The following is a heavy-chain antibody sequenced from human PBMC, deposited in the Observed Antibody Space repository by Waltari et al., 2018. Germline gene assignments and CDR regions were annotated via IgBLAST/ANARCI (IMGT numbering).Heavy chain of an antibody. CDR1: GGSFSGFH. CDR2: INHSGST. CDR3: ARGAWFVYYYYGMDV. J-gene: IGHJ6*02. D-gene: IGHD3-10*01. V-gene: IGHV4-34*01. Sequence: QALPQQSGAGLLKPSATPSLTFVVYGGSFSGFHRSRIRKPPGKGLEWIGEINHSGSTNYNPSLKSRVTISVDTSKNQFSLKLSSVTAADTAVYYCARGAWFVYYYYGMDVWGQGTTVTVSS.